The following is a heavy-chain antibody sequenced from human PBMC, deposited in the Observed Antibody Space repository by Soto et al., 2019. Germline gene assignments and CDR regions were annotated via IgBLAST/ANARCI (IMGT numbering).Heavy chain of an antibody. CDR3: VSQRTTVPTKAYFDY. V-gene: IGHV4-39*01. CDR1: GGSVTNSSYY. D-gene: IGHD4-17*01. CDR2: VYYRGRS. Sequence: PSETLSLTCTVSGGSVTNSSYYWGWIRQSPGKGLEWIGSVYYRGRSYSKSSVKSRVTISVDTSKNRFSLSLNSVTASDTAVYFCVSQRTTVPTKAYFDYWGPGARVTVYS. J-gene: IGHJ4*02.